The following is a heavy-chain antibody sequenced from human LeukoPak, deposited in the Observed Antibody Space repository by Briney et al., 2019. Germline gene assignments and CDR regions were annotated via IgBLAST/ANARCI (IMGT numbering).Heavy chain of an antibody. Sequence: GGSLRLSCAASGFTFRSYEMHWVRQAPGKGLEWVSYISNSGSTIYYADSVKGRYTISRDNTKNSLYLLMNSLRAEDAALYYCARDGGGSSPFDYWGQGTLVTVSS. CDR3: ARDGGGSSPFDY. CDR1: GFTFRSYE. J-gene: IGHJ4*02. CDR2: ISNSGSTI. D-gene: IGHD2-15*01. V-gene: IGHV3-48*03.